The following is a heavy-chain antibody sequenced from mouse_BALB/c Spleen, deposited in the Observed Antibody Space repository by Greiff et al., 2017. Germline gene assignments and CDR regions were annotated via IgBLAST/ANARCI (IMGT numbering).Heavy chain of an antibody. J-gene: IGHJ4*01. V-gene: IGHV5-4*02. CDR2: ISDGGSYT. CDR3: ARGWSYAMDY. CDR1: GFTFSDYY. Sequence: EVQRVESGGGLVKPGGSLKLSCAASGFTFSDYYMYWVRQTPEKRLEWVATISDGGSYTYYPDSVKGRFTISRDNAKNNLYLQMSSLKSEDTAMYYCARGWSYAMDYWGQGTSVTVSS.